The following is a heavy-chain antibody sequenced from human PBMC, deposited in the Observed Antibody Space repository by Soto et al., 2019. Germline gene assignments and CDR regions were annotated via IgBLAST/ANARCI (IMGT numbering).Heavy chain of an antibody. CDR3: AREGVAAPYFYYGMDV. D-gene: IGHD2-15*01. V-gene: IGHV4-59*01. J-gene: IGHJ6*02. CDR2: ISYTGST. Sequence: SETLSLTCTVSGDSIRSYYWSWIRQPPGKGLEWIGYISYTGSTHYNPSLKSRVTISADTSKNQFSLKLSSVTTADTALYYCAREGVAAPYFYYGMDVWGQGSTGTVSS. CDR1: GDSIRSYY.